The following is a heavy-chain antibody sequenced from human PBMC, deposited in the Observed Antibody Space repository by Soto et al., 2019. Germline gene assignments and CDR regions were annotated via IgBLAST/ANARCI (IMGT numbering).Heavy chain of an antibody. CDR3: ARGWFGPDV. Sequence: EVQLVESGGGLVQPGGSLRLSCAASGFTLSGRSMHWVRQAPGKGLVWVSGIDNAGTDSTYADSVKGRFTSSRDNAKNMLYLQMNSLRVEDTAVYYCARGWFGPDVGGKVTTVTVSS. CDR1: GFTLSGRS. CDR2: IDNAGTDS. D-gene: IGHD3-10*01. J-gene: IGHJ6*04. V-gene: IGHV3-74*01.